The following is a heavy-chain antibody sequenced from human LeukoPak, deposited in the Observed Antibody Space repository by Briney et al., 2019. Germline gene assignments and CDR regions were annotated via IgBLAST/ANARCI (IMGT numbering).Heavy chain of an antibody. CDR2: INWNGGST. J-gene: IGHJ4*02. CDR3: ARELNGYGYYFFDY. CDR1: GFTFDNYG. Sequence: GGSLRLSCAVSGFTFDNYGMSWVRQAPGKGLEWVSGINWNGGSTGYADSVKGRFTISRDNAKNSLYLQMNGLGAEDTAVYYCARELNGYGYYFFDYWGPGTLVTVSS. V-gene: IGHV3-20*04. D-gene: IGHD3-16*01.